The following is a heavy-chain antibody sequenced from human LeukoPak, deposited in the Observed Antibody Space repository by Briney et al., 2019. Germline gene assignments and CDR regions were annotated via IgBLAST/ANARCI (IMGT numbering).Heavy chain of an antibody. J-gene: IGHJ5*02. Sequence: PSETLSLTCTVSGGSISSGGYYWSWIRQHPGKGLEWIGYIYHSGSTYYNPSLKSRVTISVDRSKNQFSLKLSSVTAADTAVYYCARANPIYDLRGFDPWGQGTLVTVSS. D-gene: IGHD3-3*01. CDR1: GGSISSGGYY. CDR3: ARANPIYDLRGFDP. CDR2: IYHSGST. V-gene: IGHV4-30-2*01.